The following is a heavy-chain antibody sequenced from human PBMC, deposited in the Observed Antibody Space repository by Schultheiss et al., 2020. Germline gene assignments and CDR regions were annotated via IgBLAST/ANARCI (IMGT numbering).Heavy chain of an antibody. Sequence: SQTLSLTCTVSGGSISSSSYYWGWIRQPPGKGLEWIGSIYYSGSTYYNPSLKSRVTISVDTSKNQFSLKLSSVTAADTAVYYCAKGGAEYYYDSSGYYYGDYWGQGTLVTVSS. CDR1: GGSISSSSYY. V-gene: IGHV4-39*01. D-gene: IGHD3-22*01. CDR2: IYYSGST. J-gene: IGHJ4*02. CDR3: AKGGAEYYYDSSGYYYGDY.